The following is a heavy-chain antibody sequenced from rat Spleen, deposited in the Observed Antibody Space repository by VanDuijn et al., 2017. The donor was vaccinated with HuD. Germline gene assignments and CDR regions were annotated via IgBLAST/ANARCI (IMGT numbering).Heavy chain of an antibody. D-gene: IGHD1-2*01. CDR3: VRHRDYYNSYVYAFDY. J-gene: IGHJ2*01. CDR2: FSYDGRTT. CDR1: GVTFSNYG. V-gene: IGHV5-29*01. Sequence: EVQLVESGGGLVQPGRSMKLSCAASGVTFSNYGMAWVRQAPKKGLEWVATFSYDGRTTYYRDSVKGRFTISRDNAKSTLYLQMDSLRSEDTATYYCVRHRDYYNSYVYAFDYWGQGVMVTVSS.